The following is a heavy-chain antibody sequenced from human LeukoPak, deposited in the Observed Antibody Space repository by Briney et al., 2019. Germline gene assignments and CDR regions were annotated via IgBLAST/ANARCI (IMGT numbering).Heavy chain of an antibody. J-gene: IGHJ4*02. CDR1: GFTFSNAW. D-gene: IGHD4/OR15-4a*01. CDR2: IKSKTDGRTT. V-gene: IGHV3-15*01. Sequence: PGGSLRLSCAASGFTFSNAWMNWVRQAPGKGLEWVGRIKSKTDGRTTDYAAPVKGRFTISRYDSKNTLYLQMDSLKSEDTAMYYCTTVATIVSQSFDYWGQGTLVTVSS. CDR3: TTVATIVSQSFDY.